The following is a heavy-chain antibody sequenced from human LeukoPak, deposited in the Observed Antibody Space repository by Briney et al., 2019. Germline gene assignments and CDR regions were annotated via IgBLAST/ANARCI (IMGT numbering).Heavy chain of an antibody. J-gene: IGHJ4*02. CDR2: INPDNGST. D-gene: IGHD1-26*01. Sequence: ASVKVSCKASGYTFTGYYMHWVRQAPGQGLEWMGRINPDNGSTNYAQKFQGRVSMTRDTSINTAYLELSRLKSDDTAVYYCATYSGNYQSAYWGQGALVTVSS. CDR3: ATYSGNYQSAY. CDR1: GYTFTGYY. V-gene: IGHV1-2*06.